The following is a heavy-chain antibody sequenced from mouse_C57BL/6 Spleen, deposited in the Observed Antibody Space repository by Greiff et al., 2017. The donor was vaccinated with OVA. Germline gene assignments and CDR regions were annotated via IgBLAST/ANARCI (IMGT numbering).Heavy chain of an antibody. V-gene: IGHV5-17*01. Sequence: EVQRVESGGGLVKPGGSLKLSCAASGFTFSDYGMHWVRQAPEKGLEWVAYISSGSSTIYYADTVKGRFTISRDNAKNTLFLQMTSLRSEDTAMYYCARPSIYYYGSSYAMDYWGQGTSVTVSS. CDR3: ARPSIYYYGSSYAMDY. CDR1: GFTFSDYG. D-gene: IGHD1-1*01. J-gene: IGHJ4*01. CDR2: ISSGSSTI.